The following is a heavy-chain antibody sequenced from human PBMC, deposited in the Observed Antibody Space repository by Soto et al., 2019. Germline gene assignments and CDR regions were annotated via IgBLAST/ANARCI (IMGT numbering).Heavy chain of an antibody. CDR1: GFTFSSYA. CDR3: VKEVMATYAGGNWFDP. V-gene: IGHV3-23*01. J-gene: IGHJ5*02. Sequence: EVQLLESGGGLVQPGGSLRLSCAASGFTFSSYAMSWVRQAPGKGLEWVSAISGSGGSTYYADSVKGRFTISRDNSKNTLYLQMNSLRAEDTAVYYCVKEVMATYAGGNWFDPWGQGTLVTVSS. CDR2: ISGSGGST. D-gene: IGHD5-12*01.